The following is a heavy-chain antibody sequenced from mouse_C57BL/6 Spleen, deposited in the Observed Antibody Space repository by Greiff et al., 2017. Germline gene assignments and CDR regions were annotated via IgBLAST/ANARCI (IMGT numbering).Heavy chain of an antibody. CDR3: ARYDGSSSFDY. Sequence: QVQLQQSGAELARPGASVKMSCKASGYTFTSYTMHWVQQRPGQGLEWIGYINPSSGYTKYTQKFKDKATLTADKSSSTAYMQLSSLTSEDSAVYYCARYDGSSSFDYWGQGTTLTVSS. CDR1: GYTFTSYT. V-gene: IGHV1-4*01. J-gene: IGHJ2*01. D-gene: IGHD1-1*01. CDR2: INPSSGYT.